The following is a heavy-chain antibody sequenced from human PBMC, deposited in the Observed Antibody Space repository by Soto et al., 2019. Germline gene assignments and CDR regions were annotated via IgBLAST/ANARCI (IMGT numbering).Heavy chain of an antibody. J-gene: IGHJ5*02. CDR3: ARVLGSSWYEGWFDP. CDR2: ISSSSSYT. Sequence: GGSLRLSCAASGFTFSDYYMSWIRQAPGKGLEWVSYISSSSSYTNYADSVKGRFTISRDNAKNSLYLQMNSLRAEDTAVYYCARVLGSSWYEGWFDPWGQGTLVTVS. CDR1: GFTFSDYY. V-gene: IGHV3-11*06. D-gene: IGHD6-13*01.